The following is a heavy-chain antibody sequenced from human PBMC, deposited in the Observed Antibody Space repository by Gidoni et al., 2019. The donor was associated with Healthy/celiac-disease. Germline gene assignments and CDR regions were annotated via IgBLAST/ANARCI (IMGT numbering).Heavy chain of an antibody. CDR1: GGSFSGYY. Sequence: QVQLQQWGAGRLKPSETLSLTCAVYGGSFSGYYWSWIRQPPGKGREWSGEINHSGSTNYNPPLKSRVTISVDTSKNQFSRKLSCVTAADTAVYYCATTRGLRFLEWSKPNQFDYWGQGTLVTVSS. CDR3: ATTRGLRFLEWSKPNQFDY. J-gene: IGHJ4*02. CDR2: INHSGST. V-gene: IGHV4-34*01. D-gene: IGHD3-3*01.